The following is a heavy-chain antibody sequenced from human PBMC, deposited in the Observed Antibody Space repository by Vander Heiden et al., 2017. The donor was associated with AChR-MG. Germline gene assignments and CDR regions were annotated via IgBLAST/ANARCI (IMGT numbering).Heavy chain of an antibody. CDR1: GDSISNY. CDR3: ASISVAADWFFDV. V-gene: IGHV4-39*01. CDR2: INDSGTT. J-gene: IGHJ2*01. Sequence: QLQLQESGPGLVKVSETLSLTCIVSGDSISNYWAWIRQSPGKGLEWIGNINDSGTTYYNPSLKNRLTTSVDTSKKEFSLKLKSVTAADTAVYDCASISVAADWFFDVWGPGILGTVSS. D-gene: IGHD6-25*01.